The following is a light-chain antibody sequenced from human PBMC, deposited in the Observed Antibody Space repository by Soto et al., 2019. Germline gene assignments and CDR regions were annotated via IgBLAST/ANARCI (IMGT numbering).Light chain of an antibody. CDR1: QSVTSC. J-gene: IGKJ4*01. Sequence: EIVLTQSPAALSLSPGERATLSCRVSQSVTSCLAWYQQKPGQAPRLLIYDASNRATGIPARFSGSGSGTDFTLTISSLEPADFAVYYCQQRSNWPLTFGGGTKVETK. CDR2: DAS. V-gene: IGKV3-11*01. CDR3: QQRSNWPLT.